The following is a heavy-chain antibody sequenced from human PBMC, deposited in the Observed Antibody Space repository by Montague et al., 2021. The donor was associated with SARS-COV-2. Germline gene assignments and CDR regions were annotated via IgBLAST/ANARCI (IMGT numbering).Heavy chain of an antibody. Sequence: SLRLSCAASGFDFFNFDMAWVRQAPGRGLEWISDISSSGATILYADSLKGRFTISRDNIQKSLYLQMNSLRAEDTAVYYCATNKYCTLHDCLHGRHYFDHWAKGTLPT. CDR2: ISSSGATI. CDR3: ATNKYCTLHDCLHGRHYFDH. V-gene: IGHV3-48*03. J-gene: IGHJ4*02. CDR1: GFDFFNFD. D-gene: IGHD2-8*01.